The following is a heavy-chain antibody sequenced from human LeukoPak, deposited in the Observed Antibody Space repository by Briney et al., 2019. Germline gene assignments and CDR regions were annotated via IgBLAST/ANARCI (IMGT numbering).Heavy chain of an antibody. Sequence: SETLSLTCTVSGGSISSSSYYWGWIRQPPGKGLEWIGSIYHSGSTYYNPSLKSRVTISVDTSKNQFSLKLSSVTAADTAVYYCARWLDCSSTSCLPPLNWFDPWGQGTLVTVSS. CDR1: GGSISSSSYY. D-gene: IGHD2-2*01. V-gene: IGHV4-39*07. J-gene: IGHJ5*02. CDR3: ARWLDCSSTSCLPPLNWFDP. CDR2: IYHSGST.